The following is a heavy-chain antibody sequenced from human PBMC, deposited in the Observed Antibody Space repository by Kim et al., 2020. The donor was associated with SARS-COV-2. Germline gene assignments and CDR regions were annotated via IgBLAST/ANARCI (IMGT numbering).Heavy chain of an antibody. CDR1: GGSISSSSYY. CDR2: IYYSGST. D-gene: IGHD3-10*01. J-gene: IGHJ4*02. V-gene: IGHV4-39*01. CDR3: ARLGYYGSGSPPYY. Sequence: SETLSLTCTVSGGSISSSSYYWGWIRQPPGKGLEWIGSIYYSGSTYYNPSLKSRVTISVDTSKNQFSLKLSSVTAADTAVYYCARLGYYGSGSPPYYWGQGTLVTVSS.